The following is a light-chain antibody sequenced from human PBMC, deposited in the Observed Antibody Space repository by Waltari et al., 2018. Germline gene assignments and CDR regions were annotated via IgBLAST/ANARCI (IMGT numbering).Light chain of an antibody. Sequence: DIQMTQAPSSLSASVGDRVTITCRASQDITKWLAWYQQQPERAPKSLIFASSVLHSGVPSRFSGSLSGTNFTLTITNLQPEDFATYYCQQYHSFPFSFGPGTSVDI. CDR3: QQYHSFPFS. CDR1: QDITKW. J-gene: IGKJ3*01. V-gene: IGKV1D-16*01. CDR2: ASS.